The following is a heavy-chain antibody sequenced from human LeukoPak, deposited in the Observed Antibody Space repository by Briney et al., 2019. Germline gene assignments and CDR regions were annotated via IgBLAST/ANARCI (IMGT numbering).Heavy chain of an antibody. J-gene: IGHJ3*02. V-gene: IGHV3-23*01. Sequence: GGPLRLSCAASGFTFSSYAMSWVRQAPGKGLEWVSAISGSGGSTYYADSVKGRFTISRDNSKNTLYLQMNSLRAEDTAVYYCAKWRCSGGSCYSVPRDAFDIWGQGTMVTVSS. CDR3: AKWRCSGGSCYSVPRDAFDI. CDR1: GFTFSSYA. D-gene: IGHD2-15*01. CDR2: ISGSGGST.